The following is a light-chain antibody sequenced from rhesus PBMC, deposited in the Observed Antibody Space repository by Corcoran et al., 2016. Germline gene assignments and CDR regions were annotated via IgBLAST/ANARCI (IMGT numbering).Light chain of an antibody. V-gene: IGKV1-66*01. Sequence: DIQMTQSPSSLSASVGDTVTITCRASQGITNYFSWYQQKPGKAPKPLFYYASSLETGVPSRFSGSGSGTDYTLTISSLQPEDIATYFYQQYNNFPPAFGVGTKVEIE. CDR3: QQYNNFPPA. CDR1: QGITNY. CDR2: YAS. J-gene: IGKJ4*01.